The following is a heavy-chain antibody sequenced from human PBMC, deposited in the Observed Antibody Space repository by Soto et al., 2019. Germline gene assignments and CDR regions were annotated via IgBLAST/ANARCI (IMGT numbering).Heavy chain of an antibody. J-gene: IGHJ5*02. Sequence: EVQLVESGGGLVQPGGSLRLSCTASGFAFSNYSMNWVRQTPGKGPEWISYFSNSVCDTVGTIYYADYVEGRFTISRDNAKNSLYLQMDSLRFADMAMYYCVRSVRGRLDLWGQGTLVTVSS. D-gene: IGHD1-1*01. CDR2: FSNSVCDTVGTI. CDR1: GFAFSNYS. V-gene: IGHV3-48*01. CDR3: VRSVRGRLDL.